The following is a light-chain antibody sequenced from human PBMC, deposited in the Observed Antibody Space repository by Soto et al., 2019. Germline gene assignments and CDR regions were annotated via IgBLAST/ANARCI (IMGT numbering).Light chain of an antibody. Sequence: PGERATLSCTASQSVGTSLAWYKQQPGQAPRLLIHDAAYRASGIPERFSGSGSGTAFSLSISRLEPDDFAVYYCQHRGSWPRSFGRGTKVDIK. V-gene: IGKV3-11*01. CDR2: DAA. J-gene: IGKJ1*01. CDR3: QHRGSWPRS. CDR1: QSVGTS.